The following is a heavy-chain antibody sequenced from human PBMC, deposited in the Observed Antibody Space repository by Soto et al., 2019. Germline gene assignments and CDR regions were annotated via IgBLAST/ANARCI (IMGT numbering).Heavy chain of an antibody. CDR1: GFTVSSNY. V-gene: IGHV3-53*01. J-gene: IGHJ6*03. Sequence: GGSLRLSCAASGFTVSSNYMSWVRQAPGKGLEWVSVIYSGGSTYYADSVKGRFTISRHNSKNTLYLQMNSLRAEDTAVYYCAKGIRPERKNYYYYYMDVWGKGTTVTVSS. D-gene: IGHD2-21*01. CDR3: AKGIRPERKNYYYYYMDV. CDR2: IYSGGST.